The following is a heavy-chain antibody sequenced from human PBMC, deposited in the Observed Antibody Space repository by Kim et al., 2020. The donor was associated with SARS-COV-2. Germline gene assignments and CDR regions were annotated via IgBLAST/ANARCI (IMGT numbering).Heavy chain of an antibody. D-gene: IGHD3-10*01. CDR3: ASITMVRGVRDV. V-gene: IGHV3-21*01. Sequence: GGSLRLSCAASGFTFSSYSMNWVRQAPGKGLEWVSSISSSSSYIYYADSVKGRFTISRDNAKNSLYLQMNSLRAEDTAVYYCASITMVRGVRDVWGQGTTVTVSS. CDR2: ISSSSSYI. J-gene: IGHJ6*02. CDR1: GFTFSSYS.